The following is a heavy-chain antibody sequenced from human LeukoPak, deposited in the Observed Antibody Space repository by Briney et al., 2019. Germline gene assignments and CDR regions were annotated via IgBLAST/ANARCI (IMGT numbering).Heavy chain of an antibody. D-gene: IGHD3-3*01. J-gene: IGHJ4*02. Sequence: GASVKVSCKASGYTFTSYDINWVRQATGQGLEWMGWMNPNSGNTGYAQKFQGRVTMTRNTSISTAYMELSSLRSEDTAVYYCARVFMGITTYYVDYWGKGTLVTVSS. CDR1: GYTFTSYD. CDR3: ARVFMGITTYYVDY. V-gene: IGHV1-8*01. CDR2: MNPNSGNT.